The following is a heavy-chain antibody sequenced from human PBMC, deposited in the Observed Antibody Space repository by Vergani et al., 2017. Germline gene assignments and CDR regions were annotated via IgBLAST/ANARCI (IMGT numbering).Heavy chain of an antibody. D-gene: IGHD6-6*01. V-gene: IGHV4-59*01. CDR3: ARVAIAARPGAFDI. J-gene: IGHJ3*02. Sequence: QVQLQESGPGLVKPSENLSLTCTVSGGSISSYYWSWIRQPPGKGLEWIGYIYYSGSTNYNPSLKSRVTISVDTSKNQFSLKLSSVTAADTAVYYCARVAIAARPGAFDIWGQGTMVTVSS. CDR2: IYYSGST. CDR1: GGSISSYY.